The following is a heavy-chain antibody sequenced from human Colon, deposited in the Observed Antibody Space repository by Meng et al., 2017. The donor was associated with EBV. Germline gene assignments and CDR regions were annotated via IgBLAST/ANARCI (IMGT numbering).Heavy chain of an antibody. D-gene: IGHD3-10*01. Sequence: QLQESGPGLVKPSEPLSLTCTVSGGSISSSHYYWGWVRQPPGKGLQWIGTIYHSGSTSYNPSLQSRVTMFVDTSKNQFSLMLTSVTATDTAVYYCARRRGGSGRDCWGQGTRVTVSS. CDR2: IYHSGST. J-gene: IGHJ4*02. CDR3: ARRRGGSGRDC. V-gene: IGHV4-39*01. CDR1: GGSISSSHYY.